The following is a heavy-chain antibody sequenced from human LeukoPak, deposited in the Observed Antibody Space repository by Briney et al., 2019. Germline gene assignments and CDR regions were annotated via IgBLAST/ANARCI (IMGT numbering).Heavy chain of an antibody. CDR1: GFTFSSYV. V-gene: IGHV3-64D*09. J-gene: IGHJ5*02. CDR2: ITSNGDST. Sequence: PGGSLRLSCSASGFTFSSYVMHWVRQAPGKGLKYVSAITSNGDSTYYADSVKGRFTISRDNFKNTLYLQMSSLRAEDTAIYYCVKSARIVGDSWIDAWGRGTLVTVSS. CDR3: VKSARIVGDSWIDA. D-gene: IGHD1-26*01.